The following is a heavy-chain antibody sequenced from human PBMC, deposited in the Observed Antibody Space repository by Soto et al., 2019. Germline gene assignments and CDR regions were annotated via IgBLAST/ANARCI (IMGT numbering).Heavy chain of an antibody. J-gene: IGHJ4*02. V-gene: IGHV4-30-4*01. Sequence: QVQLQESGPGLVKPSQTLSLTCTVSGGSISSGDYYWSWIRQPPGKGLEWIGSIYYSGSTYYNPFLQGRXTXSXNTSKNPVSLKLNSVTAAETAVYYCASRHSSPYFDYWGQGTLVTVSS. CDR2: IYYSGST. CDR3: ASRHSSPYFDY. CDR1: GGSISSGDYY. D-gene: IGHD6-13*01.